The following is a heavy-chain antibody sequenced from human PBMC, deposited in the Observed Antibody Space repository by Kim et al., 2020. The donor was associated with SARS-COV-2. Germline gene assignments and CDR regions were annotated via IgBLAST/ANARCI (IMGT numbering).Heavy chain of an antibody. J-gene: IGHJ6*03. CDR2: INAGNGNT. CDR3: ARDSYYDIFRYYYYYMDV. Sequence: ASVKVSCKASGYTFTSYAMHWVSQAPGQRLEWMGGINAGNGNTKYSQKFQGRVTITRDTSASTAYMELSSLRSEDTAVYYCARDSYYDIFRYYYYYMDVWGKGTTVTVSS. CDR1: GYTFTSYA. V-gene: IGHV1-3*01. D-gene: IGHD3-9*01.